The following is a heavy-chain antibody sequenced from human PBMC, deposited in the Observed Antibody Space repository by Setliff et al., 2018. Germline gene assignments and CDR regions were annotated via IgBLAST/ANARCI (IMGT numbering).Heavy chain of an antibody. CDR1: GYNFSTYV. Sequence: ASVKVSCKTSGYNFSTYVIHWVRQAPGQRLEWMGWINAGNGNTKYSQKFQGRVTITRDTSASTAYMELSSLRSEDTAVYYCAHHGSHIAAAGMKIASDYYYGMDVWGQGTTVTAP. CDR3: AHHGSHIAAAGMKIASDYYYGMDV. CDR2: INAGNGNT. D-gene: IGHD6-13*01. V-gene: IGHV1-3*01. J-gene: IGHJ6*02.